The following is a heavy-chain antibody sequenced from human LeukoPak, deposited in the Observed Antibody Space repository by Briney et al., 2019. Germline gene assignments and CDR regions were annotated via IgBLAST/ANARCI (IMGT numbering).Heavy chain of an antibody. D-gene: IGHD5-18*01. CDR1: GGSISSGGYY. CDR3: AREIRLHTYYYYYMDV. J-gene: IGHJ6*03. V-gene: IGHV4-30-2*01. Sequence: SETLSLTCTVSGGSISSGGYYWSCIRRPPGKGLECIGYIYHSGSTYYNPSLKSRVTISVDRSKNQFSLKLSSVTAADTAVYYCAREIRLHTYYYYYMDVWGKGTTVTVSS. CDR2: IYHSGST.